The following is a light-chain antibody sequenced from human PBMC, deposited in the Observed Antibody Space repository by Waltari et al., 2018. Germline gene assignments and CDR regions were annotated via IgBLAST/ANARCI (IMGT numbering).Light chain of an antibody. Sequence: EIVLTQSPATLSLSPGERATLSCRASKCVSSYLAWYQQKSGQAPRLPIYDASNRATGIPARFSGGGSGTDFTLTISSREPEEFAVYYCQQRSDWLLTFGGGTKVEIK. J-gene: IGKJ4*01. V-gene: IGKV3-11*01. CDR3: QQRSDWLLT. CDR1: KCVSSY. CDR2: DAS.